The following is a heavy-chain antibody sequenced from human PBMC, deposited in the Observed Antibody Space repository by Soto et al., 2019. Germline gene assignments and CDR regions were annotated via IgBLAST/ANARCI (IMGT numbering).Heavy chain of an antibody. D-gene: IGHD3-3*01. V-gene: IGHV4-59*01. CDR3: ARGLEWLPYYYGMDV. J-gene: IGHJ6*02. CDR2: IYYSGST. CDR1: GGSISSYY. Sequence: SETLSLTCTVSGGSISSYYWSWVRQPPGKGLEWIGYIYYSGSTNYNPSLKSRVTISVDTSKNQFSLKLSSVTAADTAVYYCARGLEWLPYYYGMDVWGQGXTVTVYS.